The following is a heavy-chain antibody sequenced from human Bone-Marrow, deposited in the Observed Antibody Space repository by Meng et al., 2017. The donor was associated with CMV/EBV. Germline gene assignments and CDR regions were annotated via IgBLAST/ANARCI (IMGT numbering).Heavy chain of an antibody. V-gene: IGHV1-69*04. CDR3: AGDLDSSSWRQFDP. CDR2: IIPILGIA. CDR1: GCAFSSYT. D-gene: IGHD6-13*01. Sequence: KASGCAFSSYTSSWVRQAPGQGLEWMGRIIPILGIANYAQKFQGRVTITADKSTSTADMELSSLRTEDTAVYYCAGDLDSSSWRQFDPWGQGTLVTVSS. J-gene: IGHJ5*02.